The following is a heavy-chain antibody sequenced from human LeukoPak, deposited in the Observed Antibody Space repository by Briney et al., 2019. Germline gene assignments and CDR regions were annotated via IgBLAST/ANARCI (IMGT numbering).Heavy chain of an antibody. V-gene: IGHV3-23*01. D-gene: IGHD3-10*01. CDR3: ARVLSGRGSLYDYYYYMDV. Sequence: PGGPLRLSCAASGFTFSSYAMSWVRQAPGKGLEWVSAISGSGGSTYYADSVKGRFTISRDNSKNTLYLQMNSLRAEDTAVYYCARVLSGRGSLYDYYYYMDVWGKGTTVTISS. CDR2: ISGSGGST. J-gene: IGHJ6*03. CDR1: GFTFSSYA.